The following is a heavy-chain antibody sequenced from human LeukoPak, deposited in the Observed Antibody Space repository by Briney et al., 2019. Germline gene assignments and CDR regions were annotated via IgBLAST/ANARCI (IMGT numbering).Heavy chain of an antibody. V-gene: IGHV3-74*01. D-gene: IGHD5-12*01. CDR1: GFTFSSYW. J-gene: IGHJ3*02. Sequence: GGSLRLSCAASGFTFSSYWMHWVRQAPGKGLVWVSRINSDGSSTSYADSVKGRFTISRDNAKNTLYVQMNSLRAEDTAVYYCAKDLRGYSLAFDIWGQGTMVTVSS. CDR3: AKDLRGYSLAFDI. CDR2: INSDGSST.